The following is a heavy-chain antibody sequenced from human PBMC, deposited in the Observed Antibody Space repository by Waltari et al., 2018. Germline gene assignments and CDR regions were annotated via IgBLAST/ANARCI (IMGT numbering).Heavy chain of an antibody. D-gene: IGHD5-18*01. V-gene: IGHV1-2*06. CDR3: AREDSYGYVTDY. CDR1: GFTFTGYY. Sequence: QVQLVQSGAEVKKPGASVTVSCETSGFTFTGYYIHWVRQAPGQGLEWMGRINPNNGGTIYAQNFQGRVTITADESTSTAYMELSSLRSEDTAVYYCAREDSYGYVTDYWGQGTLVTVSS. J-gene: IGHJ4*02. CDR2: INPNNGGT.